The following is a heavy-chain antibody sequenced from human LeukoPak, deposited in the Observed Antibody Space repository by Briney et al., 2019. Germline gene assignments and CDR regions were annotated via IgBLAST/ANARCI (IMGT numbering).Heavy chain of an antibody. Sequence: ASVKVSCKASGYTFTSYGISWVRQAPGQGLEWMGWISAYNGNTNYAQKLQGRVTMTTDTSTSTAYMELRSLRSDDTAVYYCARAVEGYYGSGSYPPFDPWGQGTLVTVSS. CDR1: GYTFTSYG. D-gene: IGHD3-10*01. CDR3: ARAVEGYYGSGSYPPFDP. CDR2: ISAYNGNT. V-gene: IGHV1-18*01. J-gene: IGHJ5*02.